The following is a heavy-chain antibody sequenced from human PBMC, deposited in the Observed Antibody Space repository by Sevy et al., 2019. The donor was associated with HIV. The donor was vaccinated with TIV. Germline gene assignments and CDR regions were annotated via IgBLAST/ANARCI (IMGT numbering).Heavy chain of an antibody. CDR1: GFTFSSYS. V-gene: IGHV3-21*01. D-gene: IGHD6-6*01. CDR3: ARDLPETEGIAARPLYYYYGMDV. Sequence: GGSLRLSCAASGFTFSSYSMNWVRQAPEKGLEWVSSVRSSSSYIDYADSVKGRFTISRDNAKNSLYLQMNSLRAEDMAVYYCARDLPETEGIAARPLYYYYGMDVWGQGTTVTVSS. J-gene: IGHJ6*02. CDR2: VRSSSSYI.